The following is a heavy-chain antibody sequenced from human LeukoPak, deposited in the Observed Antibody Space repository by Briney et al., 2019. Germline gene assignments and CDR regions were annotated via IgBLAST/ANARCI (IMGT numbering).Heavy chain of an antibody. V-gene: IGHV4-61*01. CDR1: GGSISSGTYY. J-gene: IGHJ4*02. CDR3: ARDRVRGNSNPFFDY. D-gene: IGHD4-11*01. Sequence: SETLSLTCTVSGGSISSGTYYWSWIRQPPGKGLEWIGYIYYSGSTNYNPSLKSRVTISVDTSKNQFSLKLSSVTAADTAVYYCARDRVRGNSNPFFDYWGQGTLVTVSS. CDR2: IYYSGST.